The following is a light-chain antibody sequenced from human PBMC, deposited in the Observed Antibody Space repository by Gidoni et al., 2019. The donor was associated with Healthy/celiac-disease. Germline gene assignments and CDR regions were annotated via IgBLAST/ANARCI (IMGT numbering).Light chain of an antibody. V-gene: IGKV3-11*01. CDR2: DAS. CDR3: QQRSNWPTYT. J-gene: IGKJ2*01. Sequence: EIVLTQSPATLPLYPGERATLSCRASQRVSSYLAWYQQKPGQAPRLLIYDASNRATGIPARFSGSGSGTDFTLTISSLEPEDFAVYYCQQRSNWPTYTFGQGTKLEIK. CDR1: QRVSSY.